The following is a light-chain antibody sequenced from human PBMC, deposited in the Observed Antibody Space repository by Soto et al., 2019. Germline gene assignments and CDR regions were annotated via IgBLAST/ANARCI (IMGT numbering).Light chain of an antibody. CDR3: QSYNDWPFA. Sequence: DIVLTQSPATLSVSPGDTVTLSCRASESLFGFLAWYQQKPGQAPRLLMYGVSTRATGIPARFSGGGSATDFTLTISSLQSEESAFYFCQSYNDWPFASGLGTRLEI. CDR1: ESLFGF. V-gene: IGKV3-15*01. CDR2: GVS. J-gene: IGKJ2*01.